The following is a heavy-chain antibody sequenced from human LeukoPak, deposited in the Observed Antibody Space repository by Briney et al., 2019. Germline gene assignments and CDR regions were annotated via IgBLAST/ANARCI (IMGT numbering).Heavy chain of an antibody. CDR3: ARGPQYSGEFFQH. Sequence: GASVKVSCKAFGYTFTGYWMHWVRQAPGQGPEWMGVISPSGGSTIYAQKFQGRVTITADKSTSTAYMELSSLKSEDTAVYYCARGPQYSGEFFQHWGQGTLVTISS. J-gene: IGHJ1*01. CDR2: ISPSGGST. D-gene: IGHD2-21*01. CDR1: GYTFTGYW. V-gene: IGHV1-46*01.